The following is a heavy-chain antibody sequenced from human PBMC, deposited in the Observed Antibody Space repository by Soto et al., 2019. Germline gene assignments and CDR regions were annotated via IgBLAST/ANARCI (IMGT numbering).Heavy chain of an antibody. D-gene: IGHD6-19*01. CDR1: GFTFSSLA. CDR3: AKDDTRTSGWYQFDY. Sequence: GGSLRLSCAASGFTFSSLAMGWVRQAPGKGLEWVSVIDYSGGTTYYTDSVKGRFTISRDNSKKTLYLQMNSLRAEDTAVYYCAKDDTRTSGWYQFDYWGQGALVTVSS. CDR2: IDYSGGTT. V-gene: IGHV3-23*01. J-gene: IGHJ4*02.